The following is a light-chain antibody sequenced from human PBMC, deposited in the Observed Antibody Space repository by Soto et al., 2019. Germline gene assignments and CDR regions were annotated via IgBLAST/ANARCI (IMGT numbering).Light chain of an antibody. J-gene: IGKJ1*01. CDR2: KAS. Sequence: DIQMTQSPSTLSASVGDRVTITCRASQSMSSRLAWYQQKPGKAPKLLIYKASSLESGVPSRFSGSGSGTEFTLTISSLQPDDFATYYCLQYNSYWTFGQGTKVEIK. CDR1: QSMSSR. V-gene: IGKV1-5*03. CDR3: LQYNSYWT.